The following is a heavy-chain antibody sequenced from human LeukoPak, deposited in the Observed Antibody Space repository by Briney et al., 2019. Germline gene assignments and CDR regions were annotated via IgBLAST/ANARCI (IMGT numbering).Heavy chain of an antibody. CDR3: ARDGTGDSSGWYYFDY. CDR1: GYTFTSYY. Sequence: ASVKVSCKAFGYTFTSYYMHWVRQAPGQGLEWMGIINPSGGSTSYAQKFQGRVTMTRDTSTSTVYMELSSLKSEDTAVYYCARDGTGDSSGWYYFDYWGQGTLVTVSS. J-gene: IGHJ4*02. CDR2: INPSGGST. D-gene: IGHD6-19*01. V-gene: IGHV1-46*01.